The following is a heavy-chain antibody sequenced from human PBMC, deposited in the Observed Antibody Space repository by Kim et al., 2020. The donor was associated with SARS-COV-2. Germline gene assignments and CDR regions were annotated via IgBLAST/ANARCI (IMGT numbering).Heavy chain of an antibody. CDR1: GYTFNSYY. CDR2: INPSGGST. Sequence: ASVKVSCKASGYTFNSYYMHWVRQAPGQGLEWMGIINPSGGSTSYAQKFQGRVTMTRDTSTSTVYMELSSLRSEDTAVYYCARDSLVVVPAATRDYYYYYYGMDVWGQGTTVTVSS. D-gene: IGHD2-2*01. CDR3: ARDSLVVVPAATRDYYYYYYGMDV. V-gene: IGHV1-46*02. J-gene: IGHJ6*02.